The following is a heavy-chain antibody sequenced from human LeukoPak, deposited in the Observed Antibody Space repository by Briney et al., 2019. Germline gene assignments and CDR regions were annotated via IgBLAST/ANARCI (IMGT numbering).Heavy chain of an antibody. CDR2: ISSSGSTI. V-gene: IGHV3-11*01. Sequence: PGGSLRLSCAASGFTFSDYYMSWIRQAPGKGLEWVSYISSSGSTIYYADSVKGRFTISRDNAKNSQYLQMNSLRAEDTAVYYCARVRVRGVIDAFDIWGQGTMVTVSS. J-gene: IGHJ3*02. CDR3: ARVRVRGVIDAFDI. D-gene: IGHD3-10*01. CDR1: GFTFSDYY.